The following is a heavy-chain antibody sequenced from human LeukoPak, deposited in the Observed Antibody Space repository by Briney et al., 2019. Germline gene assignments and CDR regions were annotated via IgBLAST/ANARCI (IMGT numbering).Heavy chain of an antibody. Sequence: SVKVSCKASGYTFTSYYMHWVRQAPGQGLEWMGGIIPIFGTANYAQKFQGRVTITTDESTSTAYMELSSLRSEDTAVYYCARADGGYYYKDYYYYMDVWGKGTTVTVSS. V-gene: IGHV1-69*05. CDR3: ARADGGYYYKDYYYYMDV. D-gene: IGHD3-22*01. CDR1: GYTFTSYY. J-gene: IGHJ6*03. CDR2: IIPIFGTA.